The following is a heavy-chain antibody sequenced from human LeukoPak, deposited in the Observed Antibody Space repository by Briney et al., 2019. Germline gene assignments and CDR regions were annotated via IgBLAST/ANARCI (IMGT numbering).Heavy chain of an antibody. CDR1: GGTFSSYA. V-gene: IGHV1-18*01. J-gene: IGHJ4*02. D-gene: IGHD3-3*01. CDR2: ISASNGNT. CDR3: ARTYYDFWSGYSGGNY. Sequence: ASVKVSCKASGGTFSSYAISGVRPAPGQGLGGMGWISASNGNTNNAQKLQGTVTMTTDTSTRTAYMELRSLRSDDTAVYYCARTYYDFWSGYSGGNYWGQGTLVTVSS.